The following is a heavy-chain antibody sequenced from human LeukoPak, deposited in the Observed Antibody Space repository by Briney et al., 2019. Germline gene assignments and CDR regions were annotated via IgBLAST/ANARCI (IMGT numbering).Heavy chain of an antibody. CDR2: IFYNGNT. CDR1: GASFSSYY. J-gene: IGHJ6*03. V-gene: IGHV4-59*01. CDR3: ARERLYYYYYMDV. Sequence: KPSETLSLTCTVSGASFSSYYWSWLRQPPGKGLEWIAYIFYNGNTKYNPSLKSRVTISVDTSKTQFSLKVTSVTAADTAVYYCARERLYYYYYMDVWGKGTTVTISS.